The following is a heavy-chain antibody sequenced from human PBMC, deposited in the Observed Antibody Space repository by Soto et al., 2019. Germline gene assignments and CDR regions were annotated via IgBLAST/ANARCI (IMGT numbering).Heavy chain of an antibody. CDR3: ERRSWYTYANGY. D-gene: IGHD5-18*01. CDR2: ISGYNGNT. J-gene: IGHJ4*02. Sequence: QVQLVQSGAEVKKPGASVKVSCKASGYTFANYGISWVRQAPGQGLEWMGWISGYNGNTNYAQNFQGRVTMTADTSTNTAYMELGSLTFDDSAVYYCERRSWYTYANGYWGQGTLVTVSS. CDR1: GYTFANYG. V-gene: IGHV1-18*01.